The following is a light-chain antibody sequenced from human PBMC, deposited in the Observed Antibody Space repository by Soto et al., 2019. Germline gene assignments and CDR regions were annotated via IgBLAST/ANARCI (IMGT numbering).Light chain of an antibody. CDR3: QQRGNWRLST. J-gene: IGKJ2*01. CDR1: QSISSY. V-gene: IGKV3-11*01. CDR2: DAS. Sequence: EIVLTQSPATLSLSPGERATLSCRASQSISSYLAWYQQKPGQAPRLLIYDASNWTNGVPARFSGSGSRTAFTLTISSPEPEDFAVYSCQQRGNWRLSTFATGTKVEIK.